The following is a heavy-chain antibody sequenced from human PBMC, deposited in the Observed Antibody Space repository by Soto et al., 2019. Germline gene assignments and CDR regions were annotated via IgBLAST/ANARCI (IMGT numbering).Heavy chain of an antibody. CDR2: INHSGGT. J-gene: IGHJ4*02. V-gene: IGHV4-34*01. CDR3: ARDKITGLFDC. CDR1: GGSFSGYY. D-gene: IGHD2-8*02. Sequence: QVQLQQWGAGLLKPSETLSLTCAVYGGSFSGYYWTWIRQPPGTGLEWIGEINHSGGTNYNPSLKSRVSISVDTSKNQFSLKLTSVTAADTAVYYCARDKITGLFDCWGQGTLVTVSS.